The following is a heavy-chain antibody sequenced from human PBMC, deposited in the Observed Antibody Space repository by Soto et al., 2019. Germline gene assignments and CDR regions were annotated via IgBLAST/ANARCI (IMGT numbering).Heavy chain of an antibody. D-gene: IGHD6-6*01. J-gene: IGHJ4*02. CDR1: GYSFPTYW. Sequence: PGESLKISCQGSGYSFPTYWIAWVRQMPGKGLEWMGIIYAADSDTRYSPSFQGQVTISADKSISTAYLQWSSLRASDTAVYYCAACIAARNALDYWGQGTLVTVSS. CDR3: AACIAARNALDY. CDR2: IYAADSDT. V-gene: IGHV5-51*01.